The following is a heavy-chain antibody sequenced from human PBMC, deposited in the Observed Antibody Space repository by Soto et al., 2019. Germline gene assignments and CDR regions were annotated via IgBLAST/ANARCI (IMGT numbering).Heavy chain of an antibody. CDR3: AREVRYCGGGSCYSFDY. V-gene: IGHV3-53*02. CDR1: GFSVSSNY. Sequence: EVQLVETGGGLIHPGGSLRLSCAASGFSVSSNYMSWVRQAPGKGLEWVSVIYAGGSTYYADSVKGRFTISRDTSKNTVWLHMNSLRAEDTAVYYCAREVRYCGGGSCYSFDYWGQGTLVTVSS. D-gene: IGHD2-15*01. J-gene: IGHJ4*02. CDR2: IYAGGST.